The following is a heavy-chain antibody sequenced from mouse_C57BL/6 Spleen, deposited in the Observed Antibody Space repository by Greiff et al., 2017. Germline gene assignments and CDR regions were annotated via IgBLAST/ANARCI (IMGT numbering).Heavy chain of an antibody. CDR3: ARGGDYGLYFDY. Sequence: QVQLQQSGAELVKPGASVKISCKASGYAFSSYWMNWVKQRPGKGLEWIGQIYPGDGDTNYNGKFKGKATLTADKSSSTAYMQLSSLTSEDSAVYFCARGGDYGLYFDYWGQGTTLTVSS. J-gene: IGHJ2*01. D-gene: IGHD2-4*01. CDR2: IYPGDGDT. V-gene: IGHV1-80*01. CDR1: GYAFSSYW.